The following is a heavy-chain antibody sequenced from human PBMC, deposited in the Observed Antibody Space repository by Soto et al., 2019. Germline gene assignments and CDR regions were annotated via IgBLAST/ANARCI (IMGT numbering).Heavy chain of an antibody. J-gene: IGHJ3*02. CDR2: IYWDDDK. CDR1: GFSLSTSGVG. V-gene: IGHV2-5*02. CDR3: AHRGWAGNWNDEGGFDI. D-gene: IGHD1-20*01. Sequence: QITLKESGPTLVKPTQTLTLTCTFSGFSLSTSGVGVGWIRQPPGKALEWLALIYWDDDKRYSPSLKSRLTITKDTSKNQVVLTMTNMDPVDTATYYCAHRGWAGNWNDEGGFDIWGQGTMVTVST.